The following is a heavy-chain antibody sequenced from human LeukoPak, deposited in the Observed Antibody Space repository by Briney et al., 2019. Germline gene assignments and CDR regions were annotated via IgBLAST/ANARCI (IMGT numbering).Heavy chain of an antibody. CDR3: ASYDILTGCFDY. CDR1: GYTFTSYY. V-gene: IGHV1-46*01. CDR2: INPSGGST. D-gene: IGHD3-9*01. J-gene: IGHJ4*02. Sequence: ASVKVSCKASGYTFTSYYMHWVRQAPGQGLEWMGIINPSGGSTSYAQKFQGRVTMTTDTSTSTAYMELRSLRSDDTAVYYCASYDILTGCFDYWGQGTLVTVSS.